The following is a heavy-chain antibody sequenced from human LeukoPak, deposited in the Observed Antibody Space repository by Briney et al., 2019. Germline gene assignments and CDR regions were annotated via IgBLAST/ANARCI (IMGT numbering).Heavy chain of an antibody. D-gene: IGHD3-16*02. CDR1: GFTLSSYS. J-gene: IGHJ6*03. Sequence: GGSLRLSCAASGFTLSSYSMNWVRQAPGKGLEWVSFISSSSSYIYYADSVKGRFTISRDNAKNSLFLQMNGLRAEDTAVYYCARDRSYYYYMDVWGKGTTVTVSS. CDR3: ARDRSYYYYMDV. V-gene: IGHV3-21*01. CDR2: ISSSSSYI.